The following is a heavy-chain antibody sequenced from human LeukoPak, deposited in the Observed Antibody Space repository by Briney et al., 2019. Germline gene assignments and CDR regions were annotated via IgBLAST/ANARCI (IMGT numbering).Heavy chain of an antibody. CDR1: GYTFTSCY. D-gene: IGHD2-21*02. Sequence: ASVKVSCKTSGYTFTSCYMHWVRQAPGQGLEWMGMINPSAGSTRYAQKFQGRVTMTTDTSTSTVYMELSGLRSEDTAVYYCARGGCGDSAAPFDDWGQGTLVPVSS. CDR3: ARGGCGDSAAPFDD. CDR2: INPSAGST. V-gene: IGHV1-46*01. J-gene: IGHJ4*02.